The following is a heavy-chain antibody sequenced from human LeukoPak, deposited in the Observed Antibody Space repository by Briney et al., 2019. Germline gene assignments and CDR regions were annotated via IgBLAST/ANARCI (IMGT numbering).Heavy chain of an antibody. V-gene: IGHV1-2*02. CDR1: GYTFTGYY. CDR3: AISARYQLLGLDP. D-gene: IGHD2-2*01. CDR2: INPNSGGT. Sequence: GASVKVSCKASGYTFTGYYMRWVRQAPGQGLEWMGWINPNSGGTNYAQKLQGRVTMTRDTSISTAYMELSRLRSDDTAVYYCAISARYQLLGLDPWGQGTLVTVST. J-gene: IGHJ5*02.